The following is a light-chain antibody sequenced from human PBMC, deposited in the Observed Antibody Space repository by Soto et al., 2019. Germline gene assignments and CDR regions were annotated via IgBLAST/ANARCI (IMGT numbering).Light chain of an antibody. CDR3: QQSYSTVWT. CDR2: GAS. V-gene: IGKV1-39*01. J-gene: IGKJ1*01. Sequence: DIQVTQSPSSLSASVGDRVSITCRASRTVLSYLNWYQFKPGQAPRLLVFGASTLQSGVPSRFSGRGSGTDFTLTIYCLQHEDSATYFCQQSYSTVWTFGQGTRVEI. CDR1: RTVLSY.